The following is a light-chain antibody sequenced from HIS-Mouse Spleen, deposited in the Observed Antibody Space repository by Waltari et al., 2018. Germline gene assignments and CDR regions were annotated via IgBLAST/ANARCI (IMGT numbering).Light chain of an antibody. Sequence: QSALTQPASVSGSPGQSITISCTGTSSDVGGYNYVSWYQQHPGKAPKLMIYEVSNRPSGGSNRFSGSKSGNTASLTSSGLQAEDEADYYCSSYTSSSTYVFGTGTKVTVL. V-gene: IGLV2-14*01. CDR2: EVS. CDR3: SSYTSSSTYV. J-gene: IGLJ1*01. CDR1: SSDVGGYNY.